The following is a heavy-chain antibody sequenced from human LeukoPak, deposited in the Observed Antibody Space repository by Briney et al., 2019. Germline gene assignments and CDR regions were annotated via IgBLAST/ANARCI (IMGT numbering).Heavy chain of an antibody. CDR3: ASSPTLYDSSGYYADAFDI. V-gene: IGHV4-39*07. D-gene: IGHD3-22*01. Sequence: SETLSLTCTVSGGSISSSSYYWGWIRQPPGKGLEWIGSIYYSGSTHYNPSLKSRVTISVDTSKNQFSLKLGSVTAADTAVYYCASSPTLYDSSGYYADAFDIWGQGTMVTVSS. J-gene: IGHJ3*02. CDR2: IYYSGST. CDR1: GGSISSSSYY.